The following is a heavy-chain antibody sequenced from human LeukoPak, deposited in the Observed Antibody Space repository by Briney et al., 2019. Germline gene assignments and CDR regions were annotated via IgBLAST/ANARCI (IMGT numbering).Heavy chain of an antibody. CDR2: ISSGSSYI. CDR3: ARDYGAWSFDN. CDR1: GFTLSSYW. Sequence: PGGSLRLSCAASGFTLSSYWMHWVRQAPGKGLEWVSSISSGSSYIYADSVKGRFTISRDNAKNSLYLQMNSLRAEDTAVYYCARDYGAWSFDNWGQGTLVTVSS. D-gene: IGHD3-3*01. J-gene: IGHJ4*02. V-gene: IGHV3-21*06.